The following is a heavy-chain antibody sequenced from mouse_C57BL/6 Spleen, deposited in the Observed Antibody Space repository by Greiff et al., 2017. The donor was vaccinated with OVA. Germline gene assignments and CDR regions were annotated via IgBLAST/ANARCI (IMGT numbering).Heavy chain of an antibody. CDR1: GYTFTGYW. CDR3: ARGQSTMITNPYYYAMDY. CDR2: ILPGSGST. V-gene: IGHV1-9*01. D-gene: IGHD2-4*01. J-gene: IGHJ4*01. Sequence: VQLQQSGAELMKPGASVKLSCKATGYTFTGYWIEWVKQRPGHGLEWIGEILPGSGSTNYNEKFKGKATFTADTSSNTAYMQLSSLTTEDSAIYYCARGQSTMITNPYYYAMDYWGQGTSVTVSS.